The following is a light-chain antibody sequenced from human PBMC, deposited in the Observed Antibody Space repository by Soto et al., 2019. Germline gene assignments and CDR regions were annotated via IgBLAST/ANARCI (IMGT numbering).Light chain of an antibody. V-gene: IGKV1-12*01. CDR1: QALSTS. J-gene: IGKJ1*01. Sequence: QSPSSVSASVGDRVTIPCRASQALSTSLAWYQQRPGKAPKLLIYGVSTLQTGVPSRFSGSGSGTDFILIISRLQPEDFATYYCQQSISFPWTFGQRTKVDIK. CDR2: GVS. CDR3: QQSISFPWT.